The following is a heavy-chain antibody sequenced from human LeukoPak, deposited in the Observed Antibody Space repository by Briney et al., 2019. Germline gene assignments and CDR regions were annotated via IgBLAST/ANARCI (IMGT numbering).Heavy chain of an antibody. Sequence: GGSLRLSCAASGFTFSSYGMHWVRQARGKGLEWVAVISYDGSNKYYADSVKGRFTISRDNSKNTLYLQMNSLRAEDTAVYYCAKDRVLLYWGQGTLVTVSS. CDR3: AKDRVLLY. CDR2: ISYDGSNK. D-gene: IGHD1-26*01. V-gene: IGHV3-30*18. CDR1: GFTFSSYG. J-gene: IGHJ4*02.